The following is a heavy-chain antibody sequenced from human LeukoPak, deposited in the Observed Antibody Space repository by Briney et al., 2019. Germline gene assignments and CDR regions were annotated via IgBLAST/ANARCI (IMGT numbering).Heavy chain of an antibody. J-gene: IGHJ3*02. D-gene: IGHD2-2*01. CDR3: ARPRYCSSTSCRGAFDI. Sequence: PSETLSLTCTVSGGSISSYYWSWIRQPPGKGLEWIGYIYYSGSTNYNPSLKSRVTISVDTSKNQFSLKLSSVTAADTAVYYCARPRYCSSTSCRGAFDIWGQGTMVTVSS. CDR2: IYYSGST. V-gene: IGHV4-59*08. CDR1: GGSISSYY.